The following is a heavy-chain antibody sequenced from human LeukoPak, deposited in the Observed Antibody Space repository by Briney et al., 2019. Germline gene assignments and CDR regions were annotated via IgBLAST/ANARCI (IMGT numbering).Heavy chain of an antibody. CDR3: AIRYCSSTSCYLDY. D-gene: IGHD2-2*01. V-gene: IGHV7-4-1*02. CDR1: GYTFTSYA. Sequence: ASVKVSCKASGYTFTSYAMNWVRQAPGRGLEWMGWINTNTGNPTYAQGFTGRFVFSLDTSVSTAYLQISSLKAEDTAVYYCAIRYCSSTSCYLDYWGQGTLVTVSS. CDR2: INTNTGNP. J-gene: IGHJ4*02.